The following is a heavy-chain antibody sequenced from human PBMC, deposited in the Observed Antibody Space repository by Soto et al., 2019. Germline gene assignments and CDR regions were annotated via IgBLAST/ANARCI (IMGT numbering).Heavy chain of an antibody. V-gene: IGHV3-23*01. CDR1: GLTFSSYA. D-gene: IGHD6-19*01. CDR3: AKEGSSGWYYYGMDV. Sequence: GVLRLSCAASGLTFSSYAMSWVRQAPGKGLEWVSAISGSGGSSYYADSVKGRFTISRDNSKNTLYLQMNSLRAEDTAVYYCAKEGSSGWYYYGMDVWGQGTTVTVSS. J-gene: IGHJ6*02. CDR2: ISGSGGSS.